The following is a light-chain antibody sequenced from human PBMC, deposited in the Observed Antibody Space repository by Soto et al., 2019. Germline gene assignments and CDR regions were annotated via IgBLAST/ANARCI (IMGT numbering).Light chain of an antibody. CDR1: QSVSSSY. CDR3: QQDGSSPWT. CDR2: GAS. V-gene: IGKV3-20*01. Sequence: EIVLTQSPGTLSLSPGERATLSCRASQSVSSSYLAWYQQKPGQAPRLLIYGASSRATGIPDRFSGSGSGTAFTLTISRLAPADFAVYYCQQDGSSPWTFGQGSKVEIK. J-gene: IGKJ1*01.